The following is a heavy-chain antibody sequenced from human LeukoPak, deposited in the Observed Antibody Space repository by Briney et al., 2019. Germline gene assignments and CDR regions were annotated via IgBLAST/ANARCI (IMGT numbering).Heavy chain of an antibody. J-gene: IGHJ4*02. CDR3: ARVYSMRSFDY. CDR2: INPNSGDT. D-gene: IGHD2-15*01. V-gene: IGHV1-2*02. Sequence: ASVQVSCQASGYTFTGYYMHWVRQAPGQGLEWMGWINPNSGDTNYAQKFQGRVTMTRDRSINTAYMELNRLACDDTAVYYCARVYSMRSFDYWGQGTLVTVSS. CDR1: GYTFTGYY.